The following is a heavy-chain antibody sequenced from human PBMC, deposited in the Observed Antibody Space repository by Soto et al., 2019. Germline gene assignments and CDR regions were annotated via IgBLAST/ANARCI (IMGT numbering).Heavy chain of an antibody. CDR1: GGSISSGGYS. V-gene: IGHV4-30-2*01. Sequence: QLQLQESGSGLVKPSQTLSLTCAVSGGSISSGGYSWSWIRQPPGKVLDWIGYIYHSWSTYYNPALKGQVTISVDRSKTQFSLKLSSVTAADTAVYYCARLSSCYYYVDYWGPGTLVTVSS. CDR3: ARLSSCYYYVDY. CDR2: IYHSWST. D-gene: IGHD3-22*01. J-gene: IGHJ4*02.